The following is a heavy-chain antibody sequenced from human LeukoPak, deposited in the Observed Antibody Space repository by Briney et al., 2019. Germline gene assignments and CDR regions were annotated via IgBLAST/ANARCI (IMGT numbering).Heavy chain of an antibody. CDR3: ARDATTEPGTVYMDV. CDR1: GGSFSGYY. V-gene: IGHV3-11*04. J-gene: IGHJ6*03. Sequence: LSLTCAVYGGSFSGYYWSWIRQPPGKGLEWILHISTSGSIIHYADSVKGRFTISRDNAKNSLYLQMNSLRAEDTALYFCARDATTEPGTVYMDVWGKGTTVTISS. CDR2: ISTSGSII. D-gene: IGHD6-13*01.